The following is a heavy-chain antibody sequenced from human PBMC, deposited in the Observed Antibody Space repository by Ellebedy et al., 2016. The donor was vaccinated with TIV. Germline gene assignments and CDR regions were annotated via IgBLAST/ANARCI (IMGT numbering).Heavy chain of an antibody. J-gene: IGHJ4*02. V-gene: IGHV1-18*01. CDR1: GYSFTSYG. D-gene: IGHD5-24*01. Sequence: GESLKISXKGSGYSFTSYGISWVRQAPGQGLEWMGWISAYNGNTNYAQKLQGRVTMTTDTSTSTAYMELRSLRSDDTAVYYCARGPKRGIDYWGQGTLVTVSS. CDR3: ARGPKRGIDY. CDR2: ISAYNGNT.